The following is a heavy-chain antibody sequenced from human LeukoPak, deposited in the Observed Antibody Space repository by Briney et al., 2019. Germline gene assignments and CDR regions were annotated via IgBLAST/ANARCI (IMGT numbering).Heavy chain of an antibody. Sequence: GGSLRLSCAASRFSFSNYWMHWVRQDPGKGLVWVSRVKSDGSNPSYADSVKGRFTISRDNAENMLYLQMNTLGAEDTAVYYCARDIVSGSGSFDYWGQGTLVTVSS. V-gene: IGHV3-74*01. CDR1: RFSFSNYW. J-gene: IGHJ4*02. CDR2: VKSDGSNP. D-gene: IGHD3-10*01. CDR3: ARDIVSGSGSFDY.